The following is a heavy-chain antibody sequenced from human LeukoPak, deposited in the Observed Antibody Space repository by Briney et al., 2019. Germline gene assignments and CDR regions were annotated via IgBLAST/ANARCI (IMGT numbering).Heavy chain of an antibody. V-gene: IGHV3-23*01. Sequence: PGGSLRLSCAASGFTFSTYDMSWVRQAPGKGLEWVSGFSGSGSGTYYADSVKGRFTISRDNSRNTLFLQMNSLRAEDTAVYHCAKVTDSGWYYFDHWGQGTLVTVSS. CDR2: FSGSGSGT. CDR3: AKVTDSGWYYFDH. D-gene: IGHD6-19*01. J-gene: IGHJ4*02. CDR1: GFTFSTYD.